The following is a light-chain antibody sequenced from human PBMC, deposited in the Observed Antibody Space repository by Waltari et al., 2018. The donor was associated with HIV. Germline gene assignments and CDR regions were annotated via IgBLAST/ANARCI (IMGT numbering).Light chain of an antibody. J-gene: IGLJ3*02. V-gene: IGLV1-51*01. Sequence: QSVLTQPPSVSAAPGQKVTISCSGSSSNIGNNFVSWYQQLPGTAPNLLIYDNNKRPSGIPDRFSGSKSGTSATLGITGRQTGDEADYYCGTWDSSLSVWVFGGGTNLTVL. CDR2: DNN. CDR1: SSNIGNNF. CDR3: GTWDSSLSVWV.